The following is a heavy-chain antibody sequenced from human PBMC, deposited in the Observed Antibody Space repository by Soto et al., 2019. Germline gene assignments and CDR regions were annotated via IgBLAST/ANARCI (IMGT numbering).Heavy chain of an antibody. Sequence: QVQIVQSGAEVKKPGASVKVSCKAPGYTFRGYSMHWVRQAPGQRLEWMGWSFIGNGDTKYSQNFQDRVTMTRDTSAATVYMELSNLTSEDTAVYYCARDRTRSLFTKDWYFDLWGRGTLVNV. CDR3: ARDRTRSLFTKDWYFDL. CDR2: SFIGNGDT. J-gene: IGHJ2*01. D-gene: IGHD3-3*01. V-gene: IGHV1-3*04. CDR1: GYTFRGYS.